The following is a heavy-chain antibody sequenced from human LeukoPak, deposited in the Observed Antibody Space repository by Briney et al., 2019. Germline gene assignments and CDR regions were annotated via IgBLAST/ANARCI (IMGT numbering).Heavy chain of an antibody. CDR3: AMSRYDFGAAFDI. D-gene: IGHD3-3*01. V-gene: IGHV4-59*01. Sequence: SETLSLTCAVSGYSISSGYYWSWIRQPPGKGLEWIGYIYYSGSTNYNPSLKSRVTISVDTSKNQFSLKLSSVTAADTAVYYCAMSRYDFGAAFDIWGQGTMVTVSS. J-gene: IGHJ3*02. CDR2: IYYSGST. CDR1: GYSISSGYY.